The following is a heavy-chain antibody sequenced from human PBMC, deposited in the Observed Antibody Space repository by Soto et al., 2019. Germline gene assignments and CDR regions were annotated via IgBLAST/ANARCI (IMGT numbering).Heavy chain of an antibody. CDR2: IYYSGST. D-gene: IGHD3-10*01. V-gene: IGHV4-59*01. J-gene: IGHJ5*02. Sequence: SELHRLRCTVSGGYISSYYWSWIRQHKGKGLEWIGYIYYSGSTNYNPSLKSRVTISVDTSKNQFSLKLSSVTAADTAVYYCARSLWFGELSGDNWFDPWGQGTLVTVSS. CDR3: ARSLWFGELSGDNWFDP. CDR1: GGYISSYY.